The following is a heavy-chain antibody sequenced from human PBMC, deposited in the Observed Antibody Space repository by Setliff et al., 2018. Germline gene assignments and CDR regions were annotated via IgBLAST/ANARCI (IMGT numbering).Heavy chain of an antibody. CDR3: ARGGTFRYFDY. CDR2: VYYNGAA. V-gene: IGHV4-59*01. J-gene: IGHJ4*02. D-gene: IGHD5-12*01. Sequence: SETLSLTCTVSGGSLSTYYWSWIRQSPGRGLEYIGYVYYNGAADYSPSLKSRVTLSVDTSKNQFSLKLTSVTAADTAVYYCARGGTFRYFDYWGQGTPGHRLL. CDR1: GGSLSTYY.